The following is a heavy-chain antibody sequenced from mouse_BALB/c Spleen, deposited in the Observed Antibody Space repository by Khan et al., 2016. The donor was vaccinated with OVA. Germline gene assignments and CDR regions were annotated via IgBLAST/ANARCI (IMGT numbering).Heavy chain of an antibody. CDR2: IIYTGYT. D-gene: IGHD2-12*01. J-gene: IGHJ3*01. CDR1: GDSITSGY. Sequence: QXQESGPSLVKPSQTLSLTCSVTGDSITSGYWNWIRKFPGNKLEYMGYIIYTGYTYYNPSLKSRISITRHTSKNQYYLQLSSVTDEDTATDYCARSTYRYAFVYWGQGTLVTVSA. CDR3: ARSTYRYAFVY. V-gene: IGHV3-8*02.